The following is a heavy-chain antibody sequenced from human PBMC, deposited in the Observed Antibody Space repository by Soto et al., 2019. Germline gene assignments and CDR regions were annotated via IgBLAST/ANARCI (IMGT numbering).Heavy chain of an antibody. V-gene: IGHV4-39*01. CDR1: GGSISSSSYY. J-gene: IGHJ6*02. CDR3: ARHFYKVGSYDYLGMDV. Sequence: PSETLSLTCTVSGGSISSSSYYWGWIRQPPGKGLEWIGSIYYRGSTYYSPSLKSRVTISVDTFKNQFSLKLSSVTAADTAVYYFARHFYKVGSYDYLGMDVWGQCTTATDSS. D-gene: IGHD5-12*01. CDR2: IYYRGST.